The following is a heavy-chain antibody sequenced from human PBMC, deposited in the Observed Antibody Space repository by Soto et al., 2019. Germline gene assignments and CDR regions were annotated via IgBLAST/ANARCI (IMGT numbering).Heavy chain of an antibody. Sequence: QIQLVQSGPEVKKPGASVKVSCKASGYTFSNYGIKWVRQAPGQGLEWVGWITAYNGNRHHAEKFQGRVTMTTDTSTSTTYMELRSLTSDDTAVYYCARDAQDKAVAADGSSDYWGQGTLVTVSS. CDR3: ARDAQDKAVAADGSSDY. D-gene: IGHD6-19*01. CDR2: ITAYNGNR. J-gene: IGHJ4*02. CDR1: GYTFSNYG. V-gene: IGHV1-18*04.